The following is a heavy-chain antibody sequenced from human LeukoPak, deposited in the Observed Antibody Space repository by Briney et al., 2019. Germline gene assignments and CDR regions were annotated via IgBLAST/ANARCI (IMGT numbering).Heavy chain of an antibody. CDR2: ITYSGST. CDR3: ATGGPGGLKDY. J-gene: IGHJ4*02. V-gene: IGHV4-59*01. CDR1: GATNSRYH. Sequence: PSETLSLTCTLSGATNSRYHWTWIRQPPGKGLEWIGYITYSGSTNYNPSLKSRVTISVDTSKNQFSLNLRSVTAADTAVYYCATGGPGGLKDYWGQGTLVTVSS. D-gene: IGHD1-1*01.